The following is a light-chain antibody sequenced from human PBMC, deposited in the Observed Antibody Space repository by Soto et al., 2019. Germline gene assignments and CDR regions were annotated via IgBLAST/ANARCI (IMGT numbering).Light chain of an antibody. CDR1: SSNIGAGYD. V-gene: IGLV1-40*01. Sequence: QSVLTQPPSVSGAPGQRVTISCTGSSSNIGAGYDVHWYQQLPGTAPKLLIYGNSNRPSGVPDRFSGSKSGTSASLAITGPPGWDEADYYCQSYDSSLSGWVFGGGTKVTVL. J-gene: IGLJ3*02. CDR2: GNS. CDR3: QSYDSSLSGWV.